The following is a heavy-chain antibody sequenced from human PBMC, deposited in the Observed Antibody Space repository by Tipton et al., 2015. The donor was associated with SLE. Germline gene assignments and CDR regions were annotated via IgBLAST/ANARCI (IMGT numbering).Heavy chain of an antibody. D-gene: IGHD3-10*01. CDR1: GFTFSIYA. CDR3: ARRVGSYYGMDV. CDR2: ISYDGSDE. V-gene: IGHV3-30*04. J-gene: IGHJ6*02. Sequence: RSLRLSCAASGFTFSIYAIHWVRQAPGKGLEWVAVISYDGSDEKYADSAKGRFTISSDNSKNTLYLQMNGLRPEDTAVYYCARRVGSYYGMDVWGQGTTVTV.